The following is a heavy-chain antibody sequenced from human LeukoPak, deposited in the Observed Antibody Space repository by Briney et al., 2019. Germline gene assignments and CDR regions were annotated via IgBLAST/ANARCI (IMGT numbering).Heavy chain of an antibody. CDR2: LDQGGSDD. CDR1: GFIFSDYS. CDR3: ARDVSLGFWSGYSDY. V-gene: IGHV3-7*01. Sequence: GGSLRLSCAASGFIFSDYSMTWVRQAAGKGLEWVANLDQGGSDDFYLDSVRGRFIISRDNARNSLYLQMNGLRVEDTAVYYCARDVSLGFWSGYSDYWGHGTLVAVAS. J-gene: IGHJ4*01. D-gene: IGHD3-3*01.